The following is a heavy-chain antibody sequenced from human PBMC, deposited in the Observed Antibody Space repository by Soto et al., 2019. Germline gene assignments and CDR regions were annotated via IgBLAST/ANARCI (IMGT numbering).Heavy chain of an antibody. V-gene: IGHV4-30-4*01. D-gene: IGHD3-22*01. J-gene: IGHJ5*02. CDR2: IYYSGST. CDR3: ARHTTYYYDSSGYYKNWFDP. CDR1: GGSISSGDYY. Sequence: PSETLSLTCTVSGGSISSGDYYWSWFRQPPGKGLEWIGYIYYSGSTYYNPSLKSRVTISVDTSKNQFSLKLSSVTAADTAVYYCARHTTYYYDSSGYYKNWFDPWGQGTLVTVSS.